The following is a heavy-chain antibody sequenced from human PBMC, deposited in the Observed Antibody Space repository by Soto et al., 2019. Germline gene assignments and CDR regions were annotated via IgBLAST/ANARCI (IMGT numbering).Heavy chain of an antibody. V-gene: IGHV1-69*13. CDR3: ARGPQWAISLADY. CDR2: IIPVFGTA. CDR1: GGTFSSYA. Sequence: SVKVSCKASGGTFSSYAISWVRQAPGQGLEWMGGIIPVFGTANYAQKFQGRVTITADESTGTAYMELSSLRSEDTAVYYCARGPQWAISLADYWGQGTLVTVSS. J-gene: IGHJ4*02. D-gene: IGHD3-3*01.